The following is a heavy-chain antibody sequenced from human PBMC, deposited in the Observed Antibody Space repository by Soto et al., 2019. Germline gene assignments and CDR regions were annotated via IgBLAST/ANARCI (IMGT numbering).Heavy chain of an antibody. J-gene: IGHJ4*02. Sequence: EVQLVESGGGLVQPGGSLRLSCAASGFTVSSFYMTWVRQAPGKGLQWVAVISSGGSTYYADSVKGRFTISRDNSKNTLYLEMNSLRAEDTAVYYCARDTFGGAYDFLHRGQGTLVTVSS. D-gene: IGHD3-3*01. CDR1: GFTVSSFY. V-gene: IGHV3-66*01. CDR2: ISSGGST. CDR3: ARDTFGGAYDFLH.